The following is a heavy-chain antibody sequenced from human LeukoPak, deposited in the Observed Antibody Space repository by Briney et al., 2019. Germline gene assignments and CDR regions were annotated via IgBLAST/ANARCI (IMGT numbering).Heavy chain of an antibody. Sequence: GGSLTLSCAPSGFTFSSYGTQWVRHAPGKGLERVAVISYDGSNKYHADSVKGRFTIPRDNSKNSLYLQMNSLRGEVTAVYYCAKGGANIVVVVAPRDYYGMDVWGQGPTVTVS. V-gene: IGHV3-30*18. CDR3: AKGGANIVVVVAPRDYYGMDV. CDR2: ISYDGSNK. CDR1: GFTFSSYG. J-gene: IGHJ6*02. D-gene: IGHD2-15*01.